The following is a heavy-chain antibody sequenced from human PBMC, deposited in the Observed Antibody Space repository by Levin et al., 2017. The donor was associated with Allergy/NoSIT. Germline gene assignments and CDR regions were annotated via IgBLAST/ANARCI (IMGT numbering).Heavy chain of an antibody. CDR3: ARVHGED. J-gene: IGHJ4*02. CDR1: GFTFSSST. V-gene: IGHV3-7*01. Sequence: GGSLRLSCAASGFTFSSSTMSWVRQRPGKGLEWVANINQDGSEKYCVDSVQGRFTISRDNAKNSLFLQMNRLRVEDTALYYCARVHGEDWGQGTLVTVSS. CDR2: INQDGSEK.